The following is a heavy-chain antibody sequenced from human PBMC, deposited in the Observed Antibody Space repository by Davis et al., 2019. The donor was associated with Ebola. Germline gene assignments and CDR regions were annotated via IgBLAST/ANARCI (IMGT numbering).Heavy chain of an antibody. V-gene: IGHV4-34*01. CDR1: GGSFSGYY. J-gene: IGHJ4*02. CDR2: INHSGST. CDR3: ARGRGSPLGYFDY. Sequence: MPSETLSLTCAVYGGSFSGYYWSWIRQPPGKGLEWIGEINHSGSTNYNPSLKSRVTISVDTSKNQFPLKLSSVTAADTAVYYCARGRGSPLGYFDYWGQGTLVTVSS. D-gene: IGHD3-10*01.